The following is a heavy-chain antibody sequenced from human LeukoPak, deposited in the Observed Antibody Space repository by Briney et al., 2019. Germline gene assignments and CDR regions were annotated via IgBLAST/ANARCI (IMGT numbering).Heavy chain of an antibody. CDR3: AKANGGSYYGSVFDI. CDR2: ISSSGSTI. Sequence: GGSLRLSCAASGFTFSSYEMNWVRQAPGKGLEWVSYISSSGSTIYYADSVKGRFTISRDNAKNSLYLQMNSLRAEDTAVYYCAKANGGSYYGSVFDIWGQGTKVTVSS. V-gene: IGHV3-48*03. D-gene: IGHD1-26*01. J-gene: IGHJ3*02. CDR1: GFTFSSYE.